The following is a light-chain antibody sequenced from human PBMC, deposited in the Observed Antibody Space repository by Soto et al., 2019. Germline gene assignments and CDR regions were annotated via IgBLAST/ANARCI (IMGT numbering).Light chain of an antibody. Sequence: PITQSPASLSASVGARVTLTCQASQSISRWVAWYQQKPGTAPTLLIYDASSLETGVPSRFSGSGSGTEFTLTISSLQPDDFATYYCQQYNTYSTFGRGTKVDIK. CDR3: QQYNTYST. J-gene: IGKJ1*01. CDR2: DAS. CDR1: QSISRW. V-gene: IGKV1-5*01.